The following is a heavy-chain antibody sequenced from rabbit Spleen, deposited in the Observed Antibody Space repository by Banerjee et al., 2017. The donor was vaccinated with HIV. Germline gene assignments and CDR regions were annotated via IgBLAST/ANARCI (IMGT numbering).Heavy chain of an antibody. CDR2: IHTGSFIST. CDR3: ARDSGTSFSSYGMDL. Sequence: QSLEESGGDLVKPGASLTLTCTASGFSLSSSYYMCWVRQAPGKGLDWIACIHTGSFISTAYANWAKGRFTSSRTSSTTMTLQMASLTVADTATYFCARDSGTSFSSYGMDLWGPGTLVTVS. V-gene: IGHV1S40*01. D-gene: IGHD8-1*01. J-gene: IGHJ6*01. CDR1: GFSLSSSYY.